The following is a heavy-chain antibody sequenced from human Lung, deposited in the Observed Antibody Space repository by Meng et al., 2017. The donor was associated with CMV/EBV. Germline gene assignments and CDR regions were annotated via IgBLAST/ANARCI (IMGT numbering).Heavy chain of an antibody. V-gene: IGHV2-5*02. Sequence: TWNESCPPLVKPQQTLTLTSTFSGFSLGTMGVGVGWIRQPPGKSLECLAIIYGDDEKRYSPSLESRLTVTKDTSKNQVVLTMTNMVPVDTATYYCARAAARPSDWFDPWGQGTLVTVSS. CDR3: ARAAARPSDWFDP. CDR1: GFSLGTMGVG. J-gene: IGHJ5*02. CDR2: IYGDDEK. D-gene: IGHD6-6*01.